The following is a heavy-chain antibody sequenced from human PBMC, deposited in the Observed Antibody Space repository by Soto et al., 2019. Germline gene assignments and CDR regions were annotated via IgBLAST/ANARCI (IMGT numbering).Heavy chain of an antibody. J-gene: IGHJ4*02. CDR2: LSAYNGNT. CDR1: GYTFTNFG. D-gene: IGHD3-16*01. V-gene: IGHV1-18*01. CDR3: ARGGTPIDY. Sequence: QVQLVQSGAEVKKPGASVKVSCKASGYTFTNFGISWVRQAPGQGLEWMGWLSAYNGNTNSAQKFQGRVTMTTDTSTSTAYMGVRSLRFDATAVYYCARGGTPIDYWDQGSLVTVSS.